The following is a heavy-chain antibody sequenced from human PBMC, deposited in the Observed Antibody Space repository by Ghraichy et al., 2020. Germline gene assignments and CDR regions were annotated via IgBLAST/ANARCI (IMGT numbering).Heavy chain of an antibody. Sequence: GGSLRLSCAASGFTFSNAWMSWVRQAPGKGLEWVGRIKSKTDGGTTDYAAPVKGRFTISRDDSKNTLYLQMNSLKTEDTAVYYCTTGGSEMATTSYYGMDVWGQGTTVTVSS. J-gene: IGHJ6*02. D-gene: IGHD5-24*01. CDR3: TTGGSEMATTSYYGMDV. CDR2: IKSKTDGGTT. V-gene: IGHV3-15*01. CDR1: GFTFSNAW.